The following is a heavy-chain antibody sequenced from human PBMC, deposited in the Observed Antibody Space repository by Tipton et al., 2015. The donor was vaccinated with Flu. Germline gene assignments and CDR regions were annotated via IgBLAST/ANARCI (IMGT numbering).Heavy chain of an antibody. CDR3: AKADLISCYLCPFDY. J-gene: IGHJ4*02. CDR1: GFTFDDYA. Sequence: SLRLSCAASGFTFDDYAMYWVRQTPGKGLEWVSGISWDRVTIHYADSVKGRFTISRDNAKNSLYLQMNSLRAEDTALYYCAKADLISCYLCPFDYWGRGTLVTVSS. D-gene: IGHD2-2*01. V-gene: IGHV3-9*01. CDR2: ISWDRVTI.